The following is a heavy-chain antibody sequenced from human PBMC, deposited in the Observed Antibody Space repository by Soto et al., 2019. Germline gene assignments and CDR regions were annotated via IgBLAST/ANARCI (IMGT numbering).Heavy chain of an antibody. CDR3: IRGGSPYYDDY. CDR2: ILSKAGNYAT. V-gene: IGHV3-73*01. CDR1: GFIFSGSA. J-gene: IGHJ4*02. Sequence: EVQLVESGGGLVQPGGSLKLSCAASGFIFSGSAVHWVRQASGKGLEWVGRILSKAGNYATAYPASMKGRFTISRDDSENTAFLQMNSLKTEDTAVDYCIRGGSPYYDDYWGQGTLVAVSS.